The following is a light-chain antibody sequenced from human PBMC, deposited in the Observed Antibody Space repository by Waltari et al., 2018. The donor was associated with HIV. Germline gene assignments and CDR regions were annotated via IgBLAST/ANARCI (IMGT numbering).Light chain of an antibody. CDR1: SSDFGSYNL. J-gene: IGLJ2*01. CDR2: EVS. V-gene: IGLV2-23*02. CDR3: CSYAGTSTVV. Sequence: QSALTQPASVSGSPGQSMTISCTGTSSDFGSYNLVSWYQQHPGKAPKLMIYEVSKRPSGVSNRFSGSKSGNTASLTSSGLQAEDEADYYCCSYAGTSTVVFGGGTKLTVL.